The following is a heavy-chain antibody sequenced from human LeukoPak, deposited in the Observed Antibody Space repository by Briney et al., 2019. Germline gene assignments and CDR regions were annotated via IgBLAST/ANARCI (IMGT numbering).Heavy chain of an antibody. CDR1: GFTFSSYW. V-gene: IGHV3-7*01. J-gene: IGHJ4*02. CDR2: IKQDGSEK. Sequence: GGCLRLSCAASGFTFSSYWMSWVRQAPGKGLEWVANIKQDGSEKYYVDSVKGRFTISRDNAKNSLYLQMSSLRAEDTAVYYCARDCSSTTCYWVFDYWGQGTLVTVSS. D-gene: IGHD2-2*01. CDR3: ARDCSSTTCYWVFDY.